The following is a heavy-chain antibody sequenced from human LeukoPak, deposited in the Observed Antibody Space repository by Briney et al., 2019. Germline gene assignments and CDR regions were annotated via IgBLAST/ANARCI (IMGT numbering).Heavy chain of an antibody. CDR1: GFTFSTYW. Sequence: GGSLRLSCAASGFTFSTYWMHWVRQAPGKGLVWVSCINVDGSITTYADSVKGRFTISRDNAKNTLYLQMNSLRGEDTVMYYCARTFGNNYGDYWGHGTLVTVSS. J-gene: IGHJ4*01. D-gene: IGHD5-18*01. CDR2: INVDGSIT. CDR3: ARTFGNNYGDY. V-gene: IGHV3-74*01.